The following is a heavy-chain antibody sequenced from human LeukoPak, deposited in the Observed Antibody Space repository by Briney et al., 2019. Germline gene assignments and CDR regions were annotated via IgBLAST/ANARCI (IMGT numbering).Heavy chain of an antibody. CDR2: INHSGST. CDR3: ARGRGWNYYDSSALRR. J-gene: IGHJ3*01. Sequence: SETLSLTCTVSGGSISSYYWSWIRQPPGKGLEWIGEINHSGSTNYNPSLKSRVTISVDTSKNQFSLKLSSVTAADTAVYYCARGRGWNYYDSSALRRWGQGTMVTVSS. V-gene: IGHV4-34*01. CDR1: GGSISSYY. D-gene: IGHD3-22*01.